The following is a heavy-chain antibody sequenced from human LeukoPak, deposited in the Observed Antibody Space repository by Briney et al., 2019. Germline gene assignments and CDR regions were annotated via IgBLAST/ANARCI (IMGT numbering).Heavy chain of an antibody. CDR3: ARDVTGYVDY. Sequence: GGSLRLSCAASGFTFRSYWMSWVRQAPGKGLEWVASMKRDGSEKYYVDSVKGRFTISRGNAKSSLYLQMNSLRAEDTAVYYCARDVTGYVDYWGQGTLVTVSS. J-gene: IGHJ4*02. CDR2: MKRDGSEK. CDR1: GFTFRSYW. D-gene: IGHD1-1*01. V-gene: IGHV3-7*01.